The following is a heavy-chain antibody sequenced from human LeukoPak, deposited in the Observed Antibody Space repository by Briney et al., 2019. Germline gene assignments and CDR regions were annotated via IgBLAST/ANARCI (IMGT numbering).Heavy chain of an antibody. J-gene: IGHJ4*02. D-gene: IGHD3-22*01. V-gene: IGHV3-9*01. CDR2: ISWNSGSI. Sequence: GGSLRLSCAASGFTFDDYAMHWVRQAPGKGLEWVSGISWNSGSIGYADSVKGRFTISRDNAKNSLYLQMNSLRAEDTALYYCATSMIVVVITTRFDYWGQGTLVTVSS. CDR1: GFTFDDYA. CDR3: ATSMIVVVITTRFDY.